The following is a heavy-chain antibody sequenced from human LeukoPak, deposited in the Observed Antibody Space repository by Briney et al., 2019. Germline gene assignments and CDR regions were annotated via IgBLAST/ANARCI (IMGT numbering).Heavy chain of an antibody. CDR3: ARDTCRYGPHSI. V-gene: IGHV1-69*04. D-gene: IGHD3-10*01. Sequence: SVKVSRKASGGTFSSYAISWVRQAPGQGLEWMGRIIPILGIANYAQKFQGRVTITADKSTSTAYMELSSLRSEDTAVYYCARDTCRYGPHSIWGQGTLVTVSS. CDR2: IIPILGIA. J-gene: IGHJ4*02. CDR1: GGTFSSYA.